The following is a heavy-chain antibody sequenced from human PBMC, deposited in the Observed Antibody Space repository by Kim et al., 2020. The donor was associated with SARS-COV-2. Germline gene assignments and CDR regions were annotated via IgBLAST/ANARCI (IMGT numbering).Heavy chain of an antibody. CDR2: INHSGST. Sequence: SETLSLTCAVYGGSFSGYYWSWIRQPPGKGLEWIGEINHSGSTNYNPSLKSRVTISVDTSKNQFSLKLSSVTAADTAVYYCARGEVGGYDILTGYSPYYYYGMDVWGQGTTVTVSS. J-gene: IGHJ6*02. D-gene: IGHD3-9*01. V-gene: IGHV4-34*01. CDR3: ARGEVGGYDILTGYSPYYYYGMDV. CDR1: GGSFSGYY.